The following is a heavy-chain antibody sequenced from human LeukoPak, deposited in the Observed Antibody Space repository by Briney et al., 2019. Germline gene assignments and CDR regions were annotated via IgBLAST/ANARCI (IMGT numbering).Heavy chain of an antibody. Sequence: GGSLRLSCAASGFTFSSYAMSWVRQAPGKGLEWVSAISGSGGSTYYADSVKGRFTISRDNSKNTLYLQMNSLRAEDTAVYYCAKAYSSGWYFYYYMDVWGKGTTVTVSS. J-gene: IGHJ6*03. CDR1: GFTFSSYA. V-gene: IGHV3-23*01. CDR2: ISGSGGST. CDR3: AKAYSSGWYFYYYMDV. D-gene: IGHD6-19*01.